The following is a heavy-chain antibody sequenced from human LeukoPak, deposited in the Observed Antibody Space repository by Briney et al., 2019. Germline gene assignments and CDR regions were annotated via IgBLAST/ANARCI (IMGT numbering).Heavy chain of an antibody. CDR3: ARVVFSDYYYYGMDV. J-gene: IGHJ6*02. V-gene: IGHV3-30*03. CDR1: GFTLSSYG. CDR2: ISYDGSNK. Sequence: GGSLRLSCAASGFTLSSYGTHWVRQAPGKGLEWVAVISYDGSNKYYADSVKGRFTISRDNSKNTLYLQMNSLRAEDTAVYYCARVVFSDYYYYGMDVWGQGTTVTVSS. D-gene: IGHD2-8*01.